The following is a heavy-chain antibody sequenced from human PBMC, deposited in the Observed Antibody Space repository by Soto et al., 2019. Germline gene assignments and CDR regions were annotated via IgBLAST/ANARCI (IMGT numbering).Heavy chain of an antibody. Sequence: QVQLVQSGAEVKKPGSSVKVSCKASGGTISSYTISWVRQAPGQGLEWMGRIIPILGIANYAQKFQGRVKNTADKSTSTAYMGLRSLRSEETAVYYCARFSYDLAHDAFDIWGQGTMVTVSP. J-gene: IGHJ3*02. CDR3: ARFSYDLAHDAFDI. CDR2: IIPILGIA. V-gene: IGHV1-69*02. CDR1: GGTISSYT. D-gene: IGHD5-12*01.